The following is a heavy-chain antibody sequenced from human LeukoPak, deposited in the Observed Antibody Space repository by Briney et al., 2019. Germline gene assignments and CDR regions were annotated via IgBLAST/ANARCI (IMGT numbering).Heavy chain of an antibody. CDR2: IASDGTLI. Sequence: PGGSLRLSCEASSPTFSTYWVHWVRQGPGKGLVWVSRIASDGTLISYVDSVKGRFTISRDNSKNTLYLQMNSLRAEDTAVYFCAGGRDRTELYFDSWGQGTLVTVSS. CDR1: SPTFSTYW. V-gene: IGHV3-74*01. CDR3: AGGRDRTELYFDS. J-gene: IGHJ4*02. D-gene: IGHD1-1*01.